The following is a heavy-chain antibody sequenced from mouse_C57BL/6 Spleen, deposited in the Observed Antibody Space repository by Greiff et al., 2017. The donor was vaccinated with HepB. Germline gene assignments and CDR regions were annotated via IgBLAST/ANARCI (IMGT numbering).Heavy chain of an antibody. V-gene: IGHV1-69*01. D-gene: IGHD1-1*01. CDR2: IDPSDSYT. J-gene: IGHJ3*01. Sequence: VKLQESGAELVMPGASVKLSCKASGYTFTSYWMHWVKQRPGQGLEWIGEIDPSDSYTNYNQKFKGKSTLTVDKSSSTAYMQLSSLTSEDSAVYYCARVTYGSTWFAYWGQGTLVTVSA. CDR1: GYTFTSYW. CDR3: ARVTYGSTWFAY.